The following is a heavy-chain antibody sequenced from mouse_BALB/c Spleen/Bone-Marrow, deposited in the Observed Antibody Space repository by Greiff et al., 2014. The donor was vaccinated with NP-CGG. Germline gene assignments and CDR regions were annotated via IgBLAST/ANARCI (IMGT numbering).Heavy chain of an antibody. J-gene: IGHJ4*01. D-gene: IGHD1-1*01. V-gene: IGHV1-80*01. CDR1: GYAFSSYW. CDR3: ARWITTVVAPYVMDY. CDR2: IYPGDGDT. Sequence: QVQLQQSGAELVRPGSSVKISCKASGYAFSSYWMNWVKQRPGQGPEWIGQIYPGDGDTNYNGKFKGKATLTADKSSSTAYMQLSSLTSEDSAVYFCARWITTVVAPYVMDYWGQGTSVTVSS.